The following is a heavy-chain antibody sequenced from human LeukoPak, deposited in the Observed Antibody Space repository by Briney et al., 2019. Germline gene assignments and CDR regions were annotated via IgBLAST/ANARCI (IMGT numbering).Heavy chain of an antibody. D-gene: IGHD1-26*01. CDR3: ARAATGELGYWYFDL. CDR2: IYTSGST. CDR1: GGSISSGSYY. V-gene: IGHV4-61*02. J-gene: IGHJ2*01. Sequence: PSQTLSLTCTVSGGSISSGSYYWSWIRQPAGKGLEWIGRIYTSGSTNYNPSLKSRVTISVDTSKNQFSLKLSSVTAADTAVYYRARAATGELGYWYFDLWGRGTLVTVSS.